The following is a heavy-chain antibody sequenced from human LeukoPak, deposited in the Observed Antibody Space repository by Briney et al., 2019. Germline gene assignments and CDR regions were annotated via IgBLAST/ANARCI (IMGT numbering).Heavy chain of an antibody. CDR3: ARVGGSGSFDS. V-gene: IGHV3-64*01. CDR2: IGYGGDT. CDR1: GFTISSDS. J-gene: IGHJ4*02. Sequence: PGGSLRLSCAASGFTISSDSMHWIRQAPGKGLEYVSAIGYGGDTYYANSVKGRFTTSRDISKNTLYLQMGSLRPEDMAVYYCARVGGSGSFDSWGQGTLVSVSS. D-gene: IGHD6-19*01.